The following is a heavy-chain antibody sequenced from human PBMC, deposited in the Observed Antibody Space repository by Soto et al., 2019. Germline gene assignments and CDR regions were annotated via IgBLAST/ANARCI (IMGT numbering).Heavy chain of an antibody. CDR3: ARDQGFDILTGYYHYYMDV. D-gene: IGHD3-9*01. Sequence: ASVKVSCKASGYTFTSYDINWVRQATGQGLEWMGWMNPNSGNTGYAQKFQGRVTMTRNTSISTAYMELSSLRSEDTAVYYCARDQGFDILTGYYHYYMDVWGKGTTVTVSS. J-gene: IGHJ6*03. CDR2: MNPNSGNT. V-gene: IGHV1-8*01. CDR1: GYTFTSYD.